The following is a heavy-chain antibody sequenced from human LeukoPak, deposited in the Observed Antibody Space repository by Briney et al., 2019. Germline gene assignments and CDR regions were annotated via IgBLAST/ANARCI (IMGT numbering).Heavy chain of an antibody. CDR1: GGSINNYY. CDR2: IYYSGST. V-gene: IGHV4-59*01. J-gene: IGHJ4*02. D-gene: IGHD6-19*01. Sequence: SETLSLTCTVSGGSINNYYWSWIRQPPGQGLEWIGYIYYSGSTNYNPSLKSRVTISVDTSKNQFSLKLSSVTAADTAVYYCARDQGSGWYYADYWGQGTLVTVSS. CDR3: ARDQGSGWYYADY.